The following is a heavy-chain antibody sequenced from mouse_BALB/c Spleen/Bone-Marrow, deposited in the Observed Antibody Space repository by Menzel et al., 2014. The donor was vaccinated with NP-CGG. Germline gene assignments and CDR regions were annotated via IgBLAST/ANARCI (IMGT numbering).Heavy chain of an antibody. V-gene: IGHV1-5*01. CDR1: GYTSTSYW. CDR2: IYPGNSDT. CDR3: TRWNCYGSSYDY. D-gene: IGHD1-1*01. J-gene: IGHJ2*01. Sequence: EVKLQESGTVLARPGASVKMPCKASGYTSTSYWMHWVKQRPGQGLEWIGAIYPGNSDTSYNQKFKSKAKLTAVTSSSTAYMELSSLTNEDSAVYYCTRWNCYGSSYDYWGQGATLTVSS.